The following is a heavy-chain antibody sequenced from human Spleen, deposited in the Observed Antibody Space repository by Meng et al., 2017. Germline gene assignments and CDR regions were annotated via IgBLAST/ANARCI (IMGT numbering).Heavy chain of an antibody. CDR3: ARGPTTMAHDFDY. Sequence: HVTLQQWGEGLVKPSETRDLTCFVSGGSFRDYYWSWIRQPPGKGLDWIGEINHSGSTNYIPSLESRATISVDTSQNILSLKLSSVTAAHSAVYYCARGPTTMAHDFDYWGQGTLVTVSS. V-gene: IGHV4-34*01. CDR1: GGSFRDYY. J-gene: IGHJ4*02. D-gene: IGHD4-11*01. CDR2: INHSGST.